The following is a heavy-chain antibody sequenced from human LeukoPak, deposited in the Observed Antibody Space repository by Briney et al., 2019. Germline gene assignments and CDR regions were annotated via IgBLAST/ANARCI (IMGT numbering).Heavy chain of an antibody. CDR2: ISYDGSNK. V-gene: IGHV3-30-3*01. CDR1: GFTFSSYA. J-gene: IGHJ4*02. D-gene: IGHD2-2*01. CDR3: ARDTSVVPAARFDY. Sequence: GGSLRLSCAASGFTFSSYAMHWVRQAPGKGLEWVAVISYDGSNKYYADSVKGRFTISRDNSENTLYLQMNSLRAEDTAVYYCARDTSVVPAARFDYWGQGTLVTVSS.